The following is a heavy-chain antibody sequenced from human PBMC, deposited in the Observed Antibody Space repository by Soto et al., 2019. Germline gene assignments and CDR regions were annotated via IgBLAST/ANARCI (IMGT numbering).Heavy chain of an antibody. D-gene: IGHD3-10*01. CDR1: GFTFSSYA. CDR3: ARACLGSGSYPGRLYYYGMDV. J-gene: IGHJ6*02. V-gene: IGHV3-23*01. CDR2: ISGSGGST. Sequence: GGSLRLSCAASGFTFSSYAMSWVRQAPGKGLEWVSAISGSGGSTYYADSVKGRFTISRDNSKNTLYLQMNSLRAEDTAVYYCARACLGSGSYPGRLYYYGMDVWGQGTKVTVSS.